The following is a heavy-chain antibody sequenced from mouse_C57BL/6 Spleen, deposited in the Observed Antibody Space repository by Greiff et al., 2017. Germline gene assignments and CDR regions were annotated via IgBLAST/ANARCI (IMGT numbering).Heavy chain of an antibody. V-gene: IGHV2-5*01. CDR1: GFSLTSYG. D-gene: IGHD2-1*01. J-gene: IGHJ1*03. CDR3: AKSTMVTSWYFDV. CDR2: IWRGGST. Sequence: VKLQESGPGLVQPSQSLSITCTVSGFSLTSYGVHWVRQSPGKGLEWLGVIWRGGSTDYNAAFMSRLSITKDNSKSQVFFKMNSLQADDTAIYYCAKSTMVTSWYFDVWGTGTTVTDSS.